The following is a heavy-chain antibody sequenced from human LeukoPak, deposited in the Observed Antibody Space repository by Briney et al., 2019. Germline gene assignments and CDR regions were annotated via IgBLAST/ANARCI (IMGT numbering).Heavy chain of an antibody. D-gene: IGHD6-25*01. CDR2: TMPDGSVK. CDR3: TTIAASDIDY. Sequence: GGSLRLSCVGSGFTFKNYWMNRVRQAPGRGLEWVANTMPDGSVKNYLDSVKGRFTISRDNTKNLLYLEMNSLTVEDTALYYCTTIAASDIDYWGQGTLVTVSS. CDR1: GFTFKNYW. V-gene: IGHV3-7*01. J-gene: IGHJ4*02.